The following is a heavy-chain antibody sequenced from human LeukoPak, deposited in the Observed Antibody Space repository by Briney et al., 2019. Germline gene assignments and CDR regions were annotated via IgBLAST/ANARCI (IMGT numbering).Heavy chain of an antibody. CDR1: GFTFSSYG. V-gene: IGHV3-30*02. J-gene: IGHJ4*02. CDR3: ARDISVYCSGGSCSYFDY. Sequence: GGSLRLSCAASGFTFSSYGMHWVRQAPGKVLEWVAFIRYDGSNKYYADSVKGRFTISRDNSKNTLYVHVNSLRPEDTAVYYCARDISVYCSGGSCSYFDYWGQGTLVTVSS. D-gene: IGHD2-15*01. CDR2: IRYDGSNK.